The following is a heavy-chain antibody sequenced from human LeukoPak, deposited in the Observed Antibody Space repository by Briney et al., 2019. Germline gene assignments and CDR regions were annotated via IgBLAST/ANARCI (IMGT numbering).Heavy chain of an antibody. CDR2: ISLDGSNK. Sequence: GGSLRLSCAASGFPFSSFAMHWVRQAPGKGLAWVAVISLDGSNKYYADSVKGRFTISRDNSKNTLYLQMNSLRAEDTAVYYCAKEDSYGYYPSVWGQGTLVTVSS. D-gene: IGHD5-18*01. J-gene: IGHJ4*02. CDR1: GFPFSSFA. CDR3: AKEDSYGYYPSV. V-gene: IGHV3-30*04.